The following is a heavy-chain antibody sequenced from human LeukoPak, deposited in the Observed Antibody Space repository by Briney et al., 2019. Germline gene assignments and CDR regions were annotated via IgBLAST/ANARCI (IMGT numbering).Heavy chain of an antibody. Sequence: GGSLRLSCAASGFTFSSYAMSWVRQAPGKGLEWVSAISGSGGSTYYADSVKGQFTISRDNSKNTLYLQMNSLRAEDTAVYYCAKDLSGFWSGYYTADAFDIWGQGTMVTVSS. V-gene: IGHV3-23*01. CDR1: GFTFSSYA. J-gene: IGHJ3*02. CDR2: ISGSGGST. CDR3: AKDLSGFWSGYYTADAFDI. D-gene: IGHD3-3*01.